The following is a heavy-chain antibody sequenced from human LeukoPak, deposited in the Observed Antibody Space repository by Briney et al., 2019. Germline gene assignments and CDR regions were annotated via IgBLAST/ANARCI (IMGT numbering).Heavy chain of an antibody. J-gene: IGHJ5*02. CDR3: ARRRTYGSGSYANWFDP. CDR2: ISYDGSNK. CDR1: GFTFSSYA. Sequence: GGSLRLSCAASGFTFSSYAMHWVRQAPGKGLEWVAVISYDGSNKYYADSVKGRFTISRGNSKNTLYLQMNSLRAEDTAVYYCARRRTYGSGSYANWFDPWGQGTLVTVSS. D-gene: IGHD3-10*01. V-gene: IGHV3-30*04.